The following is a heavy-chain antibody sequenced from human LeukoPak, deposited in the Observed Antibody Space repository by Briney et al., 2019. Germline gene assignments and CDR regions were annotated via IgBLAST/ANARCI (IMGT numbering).Heavy chain of an antibody. Sequence: KPSETLSLTCAVSGGSISSGGYSWSWIRQPPGKGLEWIGYIYHSGSTYYNPSLKSRVTISVDRSKNQFSLKLSSVTAADTAVYYCARGRYGSGSYSTFDYWGQGTPVTVSS. CDR2: IYHSGST. J-gene: IGHJ4*02. V-gene: IGHV4-30-2*01. D-gene: IGHD3-10*01. CDR1: GGSISSGGYS. CDR3: ARGRYGSGSYSTFDY.